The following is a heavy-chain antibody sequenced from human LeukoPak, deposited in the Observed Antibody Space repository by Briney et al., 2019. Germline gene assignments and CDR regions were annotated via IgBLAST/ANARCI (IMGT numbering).Heavy chain of an antibody. V-gene: IGHV3-33*01. D-gene: IGHD6-13*01. CDR1: EFTFTTYG. CDR3: ARGDLRIAGGFGY. Sequence: GRSLTLSCAASEFTFTTYGMHWVRQAPGKGLEWVAFIYYDGSNIYYADYVKGRFTISRDISKNTLYLQMDSLRAEDTAIYYCARGDLRIAGGFGYWGQGTLVTVSS. CDR2: IYYDGSNI. J-gene: IGHJ4*02.